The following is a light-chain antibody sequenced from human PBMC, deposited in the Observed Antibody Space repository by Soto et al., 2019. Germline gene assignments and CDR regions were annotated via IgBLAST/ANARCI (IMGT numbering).Light chain of an antibody. V-gene: IGKV3-15*01. CDR3: QQYNNWPIT. CDR1: QSVSSN. CDR2: GAS. J-gene: IGKJ5*01. Sequence: IVMTQSPATLSLSPGERATLSCRASQSVSSNLAWYQQKPGQAPRLLIYGASTRATGIPARFSGSGSGTEFTLTISSLQSEDFAVYYCQQYNNWPITFGQGTRLEN.